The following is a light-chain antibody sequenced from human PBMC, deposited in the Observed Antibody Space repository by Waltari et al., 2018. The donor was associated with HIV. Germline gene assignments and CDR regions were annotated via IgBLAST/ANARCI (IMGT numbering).Light chain of an antibody. CDR3: SSYAGTYGWV. V-gene: IGLV2-11*01. J-gene: IGLJ3*02. CDR1: STSLGSYDY. CDR2: DIT. Sequence: QSALTQPRPVSGPPAPAATLSCTVTSTSLGSYDYFSWYHHHPGKAPQLIINDITKPPAGVPDRFSGSKSGNAASLTISGLQAEDEADYCCSSYAGTYGWVFGGGTKLTVL.